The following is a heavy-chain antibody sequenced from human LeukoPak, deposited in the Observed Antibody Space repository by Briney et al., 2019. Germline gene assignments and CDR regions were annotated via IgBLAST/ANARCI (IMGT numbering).Heavy chain of an antibody. CDR2: ISYDGSNK. J-gene: IGHJ6*02. V-gene: IGHV3-30-3*01. Sequence: SGGSLRLSCAASGFTFSSYAMHWVRQAPGKGLEWVAVISYDGSNKYYAGSVKGRFTISRDNSKNTLYLQMNSLRAEDTAVYYCARDRYSSSWYSSYYYYYGMDVWGQGTTVTVSS. CDR1: GFTFSSYA. D-gene: IGHD6-13*01. CDR3: ARDRYSSSWYSSYYYYYGMDV.